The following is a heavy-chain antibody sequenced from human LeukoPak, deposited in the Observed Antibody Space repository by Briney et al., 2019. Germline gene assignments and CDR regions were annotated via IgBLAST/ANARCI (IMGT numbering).Heavy chain of an antibody. CDR2: IYHTGNT. J-gene: IGHJ4*02. D-gene: IGHD5-12*01. V-gene: IGHV4-38-2*02. CDR3: ARYNPSGYDLDY. Sequence: SETLSLTCTVSGYSVSRGYYWGWIRQPPGTGLEWIGSIYHTGNTYSNPPLKSRVTISVDTSKNQFSLKLNSVTAADTVVYYCARYNPSGYDLDYWGQGSLVTVSS. CDR1: GYSVSRGYY.